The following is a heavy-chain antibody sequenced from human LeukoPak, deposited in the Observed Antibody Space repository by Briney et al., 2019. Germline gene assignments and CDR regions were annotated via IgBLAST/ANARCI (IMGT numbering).Heavy chain of an antibody. CDR1: GFTFSSYG. CDR2: IWYDGSNK. Sequence: PGGSLRLSCAASGFTFSSYGMHWVRQAPGKGLEWVAVIWYDGSNKYYADSVKGRFTISRDNAKNSLYLQMNSLRAEDTAVYYCARVGTITIVSDYWGQGTLVTVSS. J-gene: IGHJ4*02. V-gene: IGHV3-33*03. CDR3: ARVGTITIVSDY. D-gene: IGHD3-3*01.